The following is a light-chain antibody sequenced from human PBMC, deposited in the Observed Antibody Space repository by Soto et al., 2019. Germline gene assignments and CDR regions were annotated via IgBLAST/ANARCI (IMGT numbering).Light chain of an antibody. V-gene: IGKV1-9*01. Sequence: DIQLTQSPIFLSASVGDRVTITCRASQGISSYLAWYQQKPGKAPKLLIYAASTLQSGVPSRFSGSGSGTEFTLTISSLQPEDFVTYYCQQYVNYPYTFGQGTKLEIK. J-gene: IGKJ2*01. CDR3: QQYVNYPYT. CDR2: AAS. CDR1: QGISSY.